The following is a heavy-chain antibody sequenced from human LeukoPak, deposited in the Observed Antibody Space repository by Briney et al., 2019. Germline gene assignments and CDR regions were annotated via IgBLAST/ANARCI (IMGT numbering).Heavy chain of an antibody. CDR2: ISNDGNNY. CDR1: GFTFRIHA. Sequence: GGSLRLSCAASGFTFRIHAMHWVRQTPGKGLEWVAVISNDGNNYYYADSVKGRFTISRDNSMNTVFLQMNSLRAEDTALYYCARDGPLYGSGSYYKGGYYYYGMDVWAKGPRPPSP. J-gene: IGHJ6*02. D-gene: IGHD3-10*01. V-gene: IGHV3-30-3*01. CDR3: ARDGPLYGSGSYYKGGYYYYGMDV.